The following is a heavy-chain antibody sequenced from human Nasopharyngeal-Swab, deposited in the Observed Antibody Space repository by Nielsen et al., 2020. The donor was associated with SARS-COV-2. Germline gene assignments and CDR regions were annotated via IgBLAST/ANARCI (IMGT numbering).Heavy chain of an antibody. V-gene: IGHV4-39*01. CDR1: GGSIRDNNYY. D-gene: IGHD3-22*01. CDR2: WCNSGSP. J-gene: IGHJ4*02. Sequence: SETLSLTCSVSGGSIRDNNYYWSWIRQPQGKGLEWFGIWCNSGSPFYNPSLRNRVTLSVDTSKNRLSLKLDSVTAADTALYYCARHSRVTTVVVVTLFDFWGQGIQVTVSS. CDR3: ARHSRVTTVVVVTLFDF.